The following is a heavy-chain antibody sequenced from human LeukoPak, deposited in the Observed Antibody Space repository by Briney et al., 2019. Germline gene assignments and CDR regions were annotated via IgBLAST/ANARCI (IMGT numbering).Heavy chain of an antibody. Sequence: GGSLRLSCAASGFTFSSYAMHWVRQAPGKGLEWVAVISYDGGNKYYADSVKGRFSISRDNSKNTLYLQMNSLRAEDTAVYYCARDSRPSSSWYYFDYWGQGTLVTVSS. CDR3: ARDSRPSSSWYYFDY. CDR1: GFTFSSYA. V-gene: IGHV3-30*14. D-gene: IGHD6-13*01. J-gene: IGHJ4*02. CDR2: ISYDGGNK.